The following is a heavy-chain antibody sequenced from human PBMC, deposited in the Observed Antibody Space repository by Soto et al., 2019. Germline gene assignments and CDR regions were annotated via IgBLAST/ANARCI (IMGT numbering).Heavy chain of an antibody. CDR2: IYRGGST. V-gene: IGHV3-53*04. D-gene: IGHD3-16*01. Sequence: EVQLVESGGGLVQPGGSLRLSCAASGFTVSSNYMSWVRQAPGKGLEWVSVIYRGGSTYYADSVKGRFTISRHNSKNTLYLQMNSLRAEDTAVYYCAGIVKGAFYHYYYMDVWGKGTTVTVSS. CDR1: GFTVSSNY. J-gene: IGHJ6*03. CDR3: AGIVKGAFYHYYYMDV.